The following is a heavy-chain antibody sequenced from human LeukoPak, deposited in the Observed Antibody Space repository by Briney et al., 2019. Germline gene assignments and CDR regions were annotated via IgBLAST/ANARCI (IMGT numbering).Heavy chain of an antibody. V-gene: IGHV3-48*01. CDR1: GFTFSSYS. CDR2: ISSSSSTI. D-gene: IGHD4-11*01. CDR3: ARDMVGTVTRR. Sequence: GGSLRLSCAASGFTFSSYSMYWVRQAPGKGLEWVSYISSSSSTIYYADSVKGRFTISRDNAKNSLYLQMNSMRAEDTAVYYCARDMVGTVTRRWGQGTLVTVSS. J-gene: IGHJ4*02.